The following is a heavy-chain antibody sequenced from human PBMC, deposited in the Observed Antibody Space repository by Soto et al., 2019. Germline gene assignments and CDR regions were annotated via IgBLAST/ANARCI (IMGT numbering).Heavy chain of an antibody. Sequence: VKVSCKTSGYTFSNYGITWVRQAPGQPLEWLGWISLYSDGTNYAQKFQGRVSMTTDTSTTTAYMELRSLRSDDTAVYYCARVVPGTEDWFGPWGQATLVTVSS. D-gene: IGHD2-2*01. CDR1: GYTFSNYG. CDR3: ARVVPGTEDWFGP. V-gene: IGHV1-18*01. J-gene: IGHJ5*02. CDR2: ISLYSDGT.